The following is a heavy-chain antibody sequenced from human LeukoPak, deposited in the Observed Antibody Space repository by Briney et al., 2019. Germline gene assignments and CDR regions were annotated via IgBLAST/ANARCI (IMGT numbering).Heavy chain of an antibody. D-gene: IGHD3-22*01. V-gene: IGHV4-61*02. CDR3: ARDNYYYDSSGYSVAFDI. Sequence: SETLSLTCTVSGGSISSSSYYWSWIRQPAGKGLEWIGRIYTSGSTNYNPSLKSRVTMSVDTSKNQFSLKLSSVTAADTAVYYCARDNYYYDSSGYSVAFDIWGQGTMVTVSS. J-gene: IGHJ3*02. CDR1: GGSISSSSYY. CDR2: IYTSGST.